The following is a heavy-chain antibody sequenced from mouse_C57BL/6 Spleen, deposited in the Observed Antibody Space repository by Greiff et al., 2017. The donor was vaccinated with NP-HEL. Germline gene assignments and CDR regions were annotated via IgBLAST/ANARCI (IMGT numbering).Heavy chain of an antibody. CDR2: IYPRSGNT. D-gene: IGHD1-1*01. V-gene: IGHV1-81*01. CDR1: GYTFTSYG. J-gene: IGHJ2*01. Sequence: QVQLQQSGAELARPGASVKLSCKASGYTFTSYGISWVKQRTGQGLEWIGEIYPRSGNTYYNEKFKGKATLTADKSSSTAYMELRSLTSEDSAVYFCARFGVTTVVATNYFDYWGQGTTLTVSS. CDR3: ARFGVTTVVATNYFDY.